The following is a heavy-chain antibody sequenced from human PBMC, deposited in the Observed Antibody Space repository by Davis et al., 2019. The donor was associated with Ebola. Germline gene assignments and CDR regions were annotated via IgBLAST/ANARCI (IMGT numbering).Heavy chain of an antibody. CDR2: INEDGSEE. CDR3: ARGLWEEFDQ. J-gene: IGHJ4*02. D-gene: IGHD1-26*01. Sequence: GESLKISCAASGFTLSSYWMSWVRQAPGMGLEWVANINEDGSEENYMDSVRGRFTISRDNAKSSLYLQMNSLRAEDTAVYYCARGLWEEFDQWGQGTPVTVSS. CDR1: GFTLSSYW. V-gene: IGHV3-7*01.